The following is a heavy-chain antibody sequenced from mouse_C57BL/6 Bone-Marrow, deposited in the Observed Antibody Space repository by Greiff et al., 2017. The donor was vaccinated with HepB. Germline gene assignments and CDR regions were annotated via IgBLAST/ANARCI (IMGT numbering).Heavy chain of an antibody. V-gene: IGHV14-2*01. CDR3: ARGGNSCFAY. CDR1: GFNIKDYY. Sequence: VQLQQSGAELVKPGASVKLSCTASGFNIKDYYMHWVEQRTEQGLEWFGRIDPEDGETKYAPKFQGKATITEDTSSNPAYLLLSSLTTEDTAVYYCARGGNSCFAYWGRGTLVTVSA. CDR2: IDPEDGET. J-gene: IGHJ3*01. D-gene: IGHD2-1*01.